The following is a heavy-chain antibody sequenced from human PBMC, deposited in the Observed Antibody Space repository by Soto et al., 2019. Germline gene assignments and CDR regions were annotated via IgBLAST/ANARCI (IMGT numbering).Heavy chain of an antibody. V-gene: IGHV3-66*01. CDR1: GFTVSSNY. J-gene: IGHJ4*02. D-gene: IGHD6-13*01. CDR2: IYSGGST. Sequence: EVQLVESGGGLVQPGGSLRLSCAASGFTVSSNYMSWVRQAPGKGLEWVSVIYSGGSTYYADSVKGRFTISRDNSKNTLYREMSSRRAGDTAVYYCARDTYSSSWYGGVDYWGQGTLVTVSS. CDR3: ARDTYSSSWYGGVDY.